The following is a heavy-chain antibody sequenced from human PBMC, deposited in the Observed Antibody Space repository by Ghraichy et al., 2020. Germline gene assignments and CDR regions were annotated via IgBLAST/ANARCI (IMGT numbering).Heavy chain of an antibody. V-gene: IGHV4-34*10. D-gene: IGHD6-6*01. J-gene: IGHJ4*02. CDR3: ARLNESGSSFFDS. CDR1: GGSFSGYH. CDR2: VFEFGGT. Sequence: ESLNISCAVSGGSFSGYHWSWIRQRPGKGLEWIGEVFEFGGTKFNPSLMSRLIMSMDTPKKQFSLTLVSVTAADTAVYYCARLNESGSSFFDSWGQGSLVTVSA.